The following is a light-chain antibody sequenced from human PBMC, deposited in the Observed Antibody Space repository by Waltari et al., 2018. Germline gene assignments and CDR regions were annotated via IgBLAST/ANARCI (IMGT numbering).Light chain of an antibody. CDR1: QSVSYSPDNKNY. J-gene: IGKJ1*01. CDR2: WAS. V-gene: IGKV4-1*01. CDR3: QQYYIAPWT. Sequence: DVVMTQSPDSLAVSLGERATINRKSTQSVSYSPDNKNYLAWFQQKPGQPPKLLISWASTRESGVPDRFTGSGSGTDFTLTINSLQAEDVAVYYCQQYYIAPWTFGQGSKVEIK.